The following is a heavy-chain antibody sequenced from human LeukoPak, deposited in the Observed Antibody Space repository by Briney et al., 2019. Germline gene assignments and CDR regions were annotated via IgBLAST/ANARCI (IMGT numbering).Heavy chain of an antibody. J-gene: IGHJ2*01. V-gene: IGHV2-5*02. D-gene: IGHD6-19*01. CDR2: IYWDDDK. CDR3: AHQGYSSGSPYWYFDL. Sequence: KESGPTLVKPTQTLTLTCTFSGFSLSTTGVGVGWIRQPPGKALEWHALIYWDDDKRYSTCLKSRLTITKDTSKNQVVLTMTNMDPVDTATYYCAHQGYSSGSPYWYFDLWGRGTLVTVSS. CDR1: GFSLSTTGVG.